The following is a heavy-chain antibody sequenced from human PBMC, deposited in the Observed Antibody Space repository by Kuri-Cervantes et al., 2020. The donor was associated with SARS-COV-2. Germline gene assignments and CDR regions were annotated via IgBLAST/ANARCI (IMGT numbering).Heavy chain of an antibody. CDR3: ARDHRGSGFFDY. CDR1: GFTFSGCA. CDR2: ISAAGGTT. J-gene: IGHJ4*02. Sequence: GGSLRLSCATSGFTFSGCAMSWVRQAPGKGLEWVSAISAAGGTTYYADSVKGRFSISRDNSKNTLYLQMNSLRTEDTAVYYCARDHRGSGFFDYWGQGTLVTVSS. D-gene: IGHD3-10*01. V-gene: IGHV3-23*01.